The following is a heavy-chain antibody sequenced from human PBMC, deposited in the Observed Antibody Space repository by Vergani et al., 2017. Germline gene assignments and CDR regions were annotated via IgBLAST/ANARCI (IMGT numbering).Heavy chain of an antibody. CDR3: ARRIVGATGAEYFQH. V-gene: IGHV4-38-2*01. D-gene: IGHD1-26*01. CDR2: IYHSGST. CDR1: GHSISSGYY. Sequence: QVQLQESGPGLVKPSETLSLTCAVSGHSISSGYYWGWIRQPPGKGLEWIGSIYHSGSTYYNPSLKSRVTISVDTSKNQFSLKLSSVTAADTAVYYCARRIVGATGAEYFQHWGQGTLVIVSS. J-gene: IGHJ1*01.